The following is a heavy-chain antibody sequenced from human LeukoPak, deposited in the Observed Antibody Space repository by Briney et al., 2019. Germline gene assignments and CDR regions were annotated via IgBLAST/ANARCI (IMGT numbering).Heavy chain of an antibody. V-gene: IGHV4-4*07. CDR1: GGSISSYY. CDR2: IYTSGST. D-gene: IGHD3-10*01. CDR3: ARVDFYGSGSYYFDY. Sequence: SETLSLTCTVSGGSISSYYWSWIRQPAGKGLEWIGRIYTSGSTNYNPSLKSRVTISVDTSKNQFSLKLSSVTAADTAVYYCARVDFYGSGSYYFDYWGQGTLVTVSS. J-gene: IGHJ4*02.